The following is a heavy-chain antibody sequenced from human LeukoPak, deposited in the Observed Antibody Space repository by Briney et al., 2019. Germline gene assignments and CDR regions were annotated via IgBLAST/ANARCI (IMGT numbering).Heavy chain of an antibody. Sequence: GESLKISCKGSGYSFTSYWIGWVRQMPGKGLEWMGIIYPGDSDTRYSPSFQGQVTISADKSISTAYLQWSSLKASDTAMYYCARQDCSGGSCSIDAFDIWGQGTMVTVSS. CDR2: IYPGDSDT. J-gene: IGHJ3*02. D-gene: IGHD2-15*01. V-gene: IGHV5-51*01. CDR3: ARQDCSGGSCSIDAFDI. CDR1: GYSFTSYW.